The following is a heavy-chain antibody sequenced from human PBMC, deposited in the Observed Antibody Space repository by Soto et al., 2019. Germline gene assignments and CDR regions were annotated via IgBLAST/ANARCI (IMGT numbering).Heavy chain of an antibody. D-gene: IGHD1-26*01. CDR3: ARDIGMVGATTFWYFDL. V-gene: IGHV3-48*03. J-gene: IGHJ2*01. Sequence: EVQLVESGGGLVQPGGSLRLSCAASGFTFSSYEMNWVRQAPGKGLEWVSYISSSGSTIYYADSVKGRFTISRDNAKNSLYLQMNSLRAEDTAVYYCARDIGMVGATTFWYFDLWGRGTLVTVSS. CDR2: ISSSGSTI. CDR1: GFTFSSYE.